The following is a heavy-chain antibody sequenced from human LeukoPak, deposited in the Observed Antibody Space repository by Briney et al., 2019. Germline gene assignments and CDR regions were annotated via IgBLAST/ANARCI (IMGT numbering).Heavy chain of an antibody. D-gene: IGHD3-10*01. CDR1: GGSFSGYY. Sequence: PSETLSLTCAVYGGSFSGYYWSWIRQPPGKGLEWIGYIYYSGSTNYNPSLKSRVTISVDTSKNQFSLKLSSVTAADTAVYYCARVRAYYGSGSLDYWGKGTLVTVSS. V-gene: IGHV4-59*01. CDR2: IYYSGST. CDR3: ARVRAYYGSGSLDY. J-gene: IGHJ4*02.